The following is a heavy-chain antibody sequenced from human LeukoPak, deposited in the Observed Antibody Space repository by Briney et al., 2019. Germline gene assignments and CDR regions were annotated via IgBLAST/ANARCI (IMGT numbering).Heavy chain of an antibody. CDR3: ARGVVGATLFWFDP. V-gene: IGHV1-2*02. CDR1: GYTFTGYY. J-gene: IGHJ5*02. D-gene: IGHD1-26*01. CDR2: INPNSGGT. Sequence: ASVKVSCKASGYTFTGYYMHWVRQAPGQGLEWMGWINPNSGGTNYAQKFQGRVTMTRDTSISTAYMELSRLRSDDTAVYYCARGVVGATLFWFDPWGQGTLVTVSS.